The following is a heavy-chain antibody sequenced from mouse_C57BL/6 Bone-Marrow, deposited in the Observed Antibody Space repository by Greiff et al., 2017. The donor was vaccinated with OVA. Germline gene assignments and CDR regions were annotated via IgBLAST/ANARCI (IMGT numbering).Heavy chain of an antibody. Sequence: EVMLVESGGGLVQPGGSLKLSCAASGFTFSAYYMYWVRQTPEKRLEWVAYISNGGGSTYYPDTVKGRFTISRDNAKNSLYLQLSRLTSEDTAMYYCARDYYGDYAMDYWGQGTSVTVSS. CDR3: ARDYYGDYAMDY. J-gene: IGHJ4*01. CDR2: ISNGGGST. CDR1: GFTFSAYY. D-gene: IGHD1-1*01. V-gene: IGHV5-12*01.